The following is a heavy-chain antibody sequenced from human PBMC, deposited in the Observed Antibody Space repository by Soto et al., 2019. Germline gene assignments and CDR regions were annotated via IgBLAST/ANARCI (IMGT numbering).Heavy chain of an antibody. CDR3: AIGPAQFEP. CDR2: INPMLGWA. J-gene: IGHJ5*02. D-gene: IGHD2-2*01. CDR1: GGSFSSLG. Sequence: ASVKVSCKASGGSFSSLGISWLRQAPGQGPEWMGGINPMLGWANCAQKVQARVTITADESTTTAYMELSSRRSEDTAVYYCAIGPAQFEPRCQATLVHASS. V-gene: IGHV1-69*10.